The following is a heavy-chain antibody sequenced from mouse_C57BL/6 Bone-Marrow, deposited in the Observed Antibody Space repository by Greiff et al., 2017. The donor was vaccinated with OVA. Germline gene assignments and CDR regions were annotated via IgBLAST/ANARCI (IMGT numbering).Heavy chain of an antibody. J-gene: IGHJ2*01. Sequence: EVQVVESGGGLVKPGGSLKLSCAASGFTFSSYTMSWVRQTPEKRLEWVATISGGGGNTYYPDSVKGRFTISRDNAKNTLYLQMSSLRSEDTALYYCARHYSYFDYWGQGTTLTVSS. V-gene: IGHV5-9*01. CDR1: GFTFSSYT. CDR2: ISGGGGNT. D-gene: IGHD1-1*01. CDR3: ARHYSYFDY.